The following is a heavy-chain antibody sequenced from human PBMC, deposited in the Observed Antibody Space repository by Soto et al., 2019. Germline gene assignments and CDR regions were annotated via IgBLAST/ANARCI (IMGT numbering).Heavy chain of an antibody. V-gene: IGHV1-69*01. Sequence: QVQLVQSGAEVKKPGSSVKVSCKASGGTFSSYAISWVRQAPGQGLEWMGGIIPIVGTANYAQKFQGRITITADESTGTAYMELGSLRSEDTAVYYCAREPRGGTGPSDPWGQGTLVTVSS. CDR3: AREPRGGTGPSDP. J-gene: IGHJ5*02. CDR1: GGTFSSYA. CDR2: IIPIVGTA.